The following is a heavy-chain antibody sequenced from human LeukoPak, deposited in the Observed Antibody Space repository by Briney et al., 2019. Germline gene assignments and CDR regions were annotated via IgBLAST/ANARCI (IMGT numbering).Heavy chain of an antibody. D-gene: IGHD2-2*01. Sequence: PGGSLRLSCAASGFTVSTYYMTWVRQAPGKGLECVSVIYSGGSTYYADSVKGRFTVSRDNSKNTLYLQMNSLRAGDTAMYYCARGLGYCTSTTCLLPFDYWGQGTLVTVSS. V-gene: IGHV3-53*01. J-gene: IGHJ4*02. CDR1: GFTVSTYY. CDR3: ARGLGYCTSTTCLLPFDY. CDR2: IYSGGST.